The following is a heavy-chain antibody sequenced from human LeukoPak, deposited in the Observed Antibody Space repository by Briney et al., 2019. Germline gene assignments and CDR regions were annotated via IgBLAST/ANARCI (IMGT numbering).Heavy chain of an antibody. CDR3: ARGPPGYSSSWYGY. J-gene: IGHJ4*02. CDR1: GGSISSGGYS. CDR2: IYHSGST. D-gene: IGHD6-13*01. Sequence: SETLSLTCAVSGGSISSGGYSWRWIRQPPGKGLEWIGYIYHSGSTYYNPSLKSRVTISVDTSKNQFSLKLSSVTAADTAVYYCARGPPGYSSSWYGYWGQGTLVTVSS. V-gene: IGHV4-30-2*01.